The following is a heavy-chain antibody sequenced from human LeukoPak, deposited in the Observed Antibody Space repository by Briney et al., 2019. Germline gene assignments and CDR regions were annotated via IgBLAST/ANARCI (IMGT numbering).Heavy chain of an antibody. Sequence: PGGSLRLSCVASGFSSSNYAMSWVRQAPGKGLEWVSVMYGSGATYYAASMNGRFTISRDNSKNTLYLQMNSLRAEDTAVYYCAKDPGGSYPDYYFDYWGQGTLVTVSS. CDR2: MYGSGAT. D-gene: IGHD1-26*01. V-gene: IGHV3-23*01. CDR1: GFSSSNYA. CDR3: AKDPGGSYPDYYFDY. J-gene: IGHJ4*02.